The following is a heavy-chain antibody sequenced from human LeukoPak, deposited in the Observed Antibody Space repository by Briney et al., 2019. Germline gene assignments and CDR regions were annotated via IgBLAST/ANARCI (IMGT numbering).Heavy chain of an antibody. CDR3: AKGLHGGVGYGVDV. J-gene: IGHJ6*02. D-gene: IGHD3-16*01. CDR2: ISYDGSNH. CDR1: GFAFSGAG. V-gene: IGHV3-30*18. Sequence: GRSLRLSCAASGFAFSGAGMHWVRQAPGKGLEWVAMISYDGSNHYHADSVRGRFTISRDNSKNTLYLQMKNLRVEHTAVYYCAKGLHGGVGYGVDVWGQGITVSVSS.